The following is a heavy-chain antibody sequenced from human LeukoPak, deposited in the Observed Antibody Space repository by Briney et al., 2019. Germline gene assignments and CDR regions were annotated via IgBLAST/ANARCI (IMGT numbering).Heavy chain of an antibody. D-gene: IGHD3-10*01. J-gene: IGHJ4*02. CDR2: IRYDGSNK. CDR1: GFTFSSYG. CDR3: AKDRTPYGSGSYYFDY. V-gene: IGHV3-30*02. Sequence: PGGSLRLSCAASGFTFSSYGMHWVRQAPGKGLEWVAFIRYDGSNKYYADSVKGRFTISRDNSKNTLYLQMNSLRAEDTAVYYCAKDRTPYGSGSYYFDYWGQGTLVTVS.